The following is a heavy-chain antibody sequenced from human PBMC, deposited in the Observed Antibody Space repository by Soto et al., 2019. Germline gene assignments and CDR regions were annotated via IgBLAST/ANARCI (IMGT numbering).Heavy chain of an antibody. V-gene: IGHV1-8*02. CDR2: VNPSSGKT. Sequence: ASVKVSCKASGYTFTNYDINWVLQATGQGLEWIGRVNPSSGKTEYAEKFQGRLTMARDTSITTAYMDLSRLRSEDTAVYYCARGVGTDLFDFWRQRTLVTVSS. J-gene: IGHJ4*02. CDR3: ARGVGTDLFDF. CDR1: GYTFTNYD. D-gene: IGHD7-27*01.